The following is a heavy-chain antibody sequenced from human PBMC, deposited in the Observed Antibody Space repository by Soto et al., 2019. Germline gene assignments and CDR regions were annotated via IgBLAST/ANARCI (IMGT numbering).Heavy chain of an antibody. CDR3: ARLVAAVPGHYYFDY. J-gene: IGHJ4*02. CDR2: IHSDGST. D-gene: IGHD6-19*01. V-gene: IGHV3-66*04. CDR1: GIAVSSNF. Sequence: EVQLVESGGGLVQPGGSLRLSCEASGIAVSSNFMTWVRQAPGKGLEWVSVIHSDGSTYSAISVKGRITISRDNSKNTVYLQMNSLRLEDTAVYYCARLVAAVPGHYYFDYWGQGTLVTVSS.